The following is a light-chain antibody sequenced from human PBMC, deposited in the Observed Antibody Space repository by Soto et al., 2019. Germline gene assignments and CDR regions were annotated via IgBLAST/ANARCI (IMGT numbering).Light chain of an antibody. Sequence: QSALTQPASVSGSPGQSITISCTGTSSDVGGYNYVSWYQQHPGKAPKLMIYDVSNRHSGVSNRFSGSKSGNTASLTISGLQAEDEADYYCSSYTSSSPYVFGTGTKRTV. V-gene: IGLV2-14*01. CDR3: SSYTSSSPYV. CDR2: DVS. J-gene: IGLJ1*01. CDR1: SSDVGGYNY.